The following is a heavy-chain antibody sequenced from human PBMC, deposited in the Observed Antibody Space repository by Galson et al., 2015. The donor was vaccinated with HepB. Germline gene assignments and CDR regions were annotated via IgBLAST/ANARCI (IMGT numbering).Heavy chain of an antibody. CDR3: TKGDEARGRSFDI. CDR1: GFTVSSNF. Sequence: SLRLSCAASGFTVSSNFMNWVRQAPGKGLECVSVIFSGGSTYYADSVKGRFTISRDNSRNTLYLQMNSLRAEDTAIYYCTKGDEARGRSFDIWGQGTMVTVSS. J-gene: IGHJ3*02. V-gene: IGHV3-53*01. CDR2: IFSGGST.